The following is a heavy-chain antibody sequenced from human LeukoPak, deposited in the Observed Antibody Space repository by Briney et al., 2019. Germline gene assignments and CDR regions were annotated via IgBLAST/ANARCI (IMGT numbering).Heavy chain of an antibody. CDR2: INHSGST. V-gene: IGHV4-34*01. CDR1: GGSFSGYY. J-gene: IGHJ5*02. Sequence: MASETLSLTCAVYGGSFSGYYWSWIRQPPGKGLEWIGEINHSGSTNYNPSLKSRVTISVDTSKNQFSLKLSSVTAADTAVYYCARKKGGQLWLDRWGQGTLVTVSS. D-gene: IGHD5-18*01. CDR3: ARKKGGQLWLDR.